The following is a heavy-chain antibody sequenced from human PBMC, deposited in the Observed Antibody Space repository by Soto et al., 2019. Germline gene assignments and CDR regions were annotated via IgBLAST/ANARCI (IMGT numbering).Heavy chain of an antibody. V-gene: IGHV3-23*01. D-gene: IGHD6-13*01. Sequence: VGSLRLSCAASGFSFSDYAMSWVRQAPGKGLEWVSVISESGGSTHYADSVRGRFTVSRDNSKNSLSLRMNSLRDEDTAVYFCAKRSPYSSGWYSPIFDYWGQGALVTVSS. J-gene: IGHJ4*02. CDR2: ISESGGST. CDR1: GFSFSDYA. CDR3: AKRSPYSSGWYSPIFDY.